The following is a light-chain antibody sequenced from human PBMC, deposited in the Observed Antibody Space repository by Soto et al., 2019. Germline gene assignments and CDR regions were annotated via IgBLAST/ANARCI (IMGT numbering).Light chain of an antibody. J-gene: IGLJ3*02. Sequence: QSVLTQPPSASGTPGQRVTISCSGSSSNIGSNTVNWYQQLPGTAPKRLIYSNNQRPSGVPDRFSGSKFGTSASLAISGLLWGDEADYYCAAWDDSLNAWVFGGGTKVTVL. CDR3: AAWDDSLNAWV. CDR1: SSNIGSNT. V-gene: IGLV1-44*01. CDR2: SNN.